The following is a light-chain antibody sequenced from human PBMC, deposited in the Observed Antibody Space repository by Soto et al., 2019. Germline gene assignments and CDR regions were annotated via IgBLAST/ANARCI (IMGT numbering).Light chain of an antibody. CDR2: DAS. CDR3: QQFNSYPIT. CDR1: QGISSA. Sequence: AIQLTQSPSSLSASVGDRVTITCRASQGISSALAWYQQKPGKAPKLLIYDASSLESGVPSRFSGSGSGTDFTLTISSLQPEEFATYYCQQFNSYPITFGQGTRLEMK. V-gene: IGKV1-13*02. J-gene: IGKJ5*01.